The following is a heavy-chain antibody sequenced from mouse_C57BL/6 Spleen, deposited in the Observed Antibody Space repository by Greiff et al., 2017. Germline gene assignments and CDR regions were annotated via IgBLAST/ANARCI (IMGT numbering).Heavy chain of an antibody. CDR1: GYTFTSYW. V-gene: IGHV1-69*01. Sequence: VQLQQPGAELVMPGASVKLSCKASGYTFTSYWMHWVKQRPGQGLEWIGEIDPSDSYTNYNQKFKGKSTLTVDKSSSTAYMQLSSLTSEASAVYYCARGTVVATGYWYFDGWGTGTTVTVAS. D-gene: IGHD1-1*01. CDR3: ARGTVVATGYWYFDG. J-gene: IGHJ1*03. CDR2: IDPSDSYT.